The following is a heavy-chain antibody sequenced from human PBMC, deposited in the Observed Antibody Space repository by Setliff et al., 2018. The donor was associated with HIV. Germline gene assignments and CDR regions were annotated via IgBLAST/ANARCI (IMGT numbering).Heavy chain of an antibody. V-gene: IGHV1-69*11. CDR2: IIPMLDSA. CDR1: GGSFGSFA. Sequence: GASVKVSCKASGGSFGSFAISWVRQAPGQGLEWVGRIIPMLDSANYAREFQGRVTITADESTSTAYMELSSLRSEDTAVYYCARRQRKVGGGVALDYWGQGTLVTVSS. J-gene: IGHJ4*02. D-gene: IGHD1-26*01. CDR3: ARRQRKVGGGVALDY.